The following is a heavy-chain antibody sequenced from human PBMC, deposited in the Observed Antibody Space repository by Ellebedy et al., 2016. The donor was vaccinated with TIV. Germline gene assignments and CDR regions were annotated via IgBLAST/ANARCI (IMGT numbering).Heavy chain of an antibody. V-gene: IGHV4-34*01. CDR3: ARQGVGSTQWTFDI. CDR2: IYHSGST. Sequence: MPSETLSLTCAVYGGSFSGYYWSWIRQPPGKGLEWIGEIYHSGSTNYKPSLKSRVTISVDKSNNQFSLSLNSVTAADTAVYHCARQGVGSTQWTFDIWGQGTMVTVSS. J-gene: IGHJ3*02. D-gene: IGHD2-2*03. CDR1: GGSFSGYY.